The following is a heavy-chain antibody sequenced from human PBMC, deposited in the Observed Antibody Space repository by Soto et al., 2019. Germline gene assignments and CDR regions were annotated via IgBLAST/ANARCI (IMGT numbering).Heavy chain of an antibody. CDR1: GFTFSSYG. V-gene: IGHV3-23*01. J-gene: IGHJ4*02. Sequence: GGSLRLSCVASGFTFSSYGMHWVRQAPGKGLEWVAAISGSGGSTYYADSVKGRFTISRDNSKNTLYLQMNSLSAEDTAVYYCAKDLGYSGYQGTSNWGQGTLVTVS. CDR3: AKDLGYSGYQGTSN. D-gene: IGHD5-12*01. CDR2: ISGSGGST.